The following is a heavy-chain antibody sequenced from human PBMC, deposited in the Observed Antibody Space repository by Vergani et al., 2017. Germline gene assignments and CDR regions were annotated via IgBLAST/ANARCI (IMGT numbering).Heavy chain of an antibody. CDR1: GYNFTAYH. Sequence: VQLVQSGAEVKKPGASLKVSCKASGYNFTAYHIHWVRQAPGQGLEWMGWINPNSGGTNYAEQFRGRVTMTRDTSVSTAYLDLSRLRSDDTAVYFCARDWKDIRXVPAAVYYFFMDAWGKGTTVTVSS. V-gene: IGHV1-2*02. J-gene: IGHJ6*03. CDR2: INPNSGGT. D-gene: IGHD2-2*01. CDR3: ARDWKDIRXVPAAVYYFFMDA.